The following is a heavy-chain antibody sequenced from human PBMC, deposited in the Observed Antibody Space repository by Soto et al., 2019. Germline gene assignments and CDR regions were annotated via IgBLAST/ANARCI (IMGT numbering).Heavy chain of an antibody. CDR3: AVEHLGDYDFWSGYKSFYGMDV. V-gene: IGHV4-31*03. D-gene: IGHD3-3*01. CDR2: IYYSVST. J-gene: IGHJ6*04. Sequence: PSDTLSLTCTFSVFSIISFFYYLSFIRQHPWNCLDLIGYIYYSVSTYYNPSLKSRVTISVDTSKNQFSLKLSSVTSADTAVYYCAVEHLGDYDFWSGYKSFYGMDVWGKGT. CDR1: VFSIISFFYY.